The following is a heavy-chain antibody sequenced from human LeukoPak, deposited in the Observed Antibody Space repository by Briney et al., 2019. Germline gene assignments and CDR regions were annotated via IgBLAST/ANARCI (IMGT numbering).Heavy chain of an antibody. D-gene: IGHD4-17*01. J-gene: IGHJ4*02. CDR3: ARDQVNDYGDDTEFDY. CDR1: GFTFSSYS. Sequence: GGSLRPSCAASGFTFSSYSMNWVCQAPGKGLEWVSPISSSSYIYYADSVKGRFTISRDNAKNSLYLQMNSLRAEDTAVYYCARDQVNDYGDDTEFDYWGQGTLVTVS. CDR2: ISSSSYI. V-gene: IGHV3-21*01.